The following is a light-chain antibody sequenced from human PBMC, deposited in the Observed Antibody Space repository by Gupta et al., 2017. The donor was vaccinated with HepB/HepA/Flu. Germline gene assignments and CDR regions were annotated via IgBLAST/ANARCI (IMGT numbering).Light chain of an antibody. CDR2: WAS. CDR3: QQYFTTPLT. Sequence: DIVTTQSPDSLTVSLGERATIKCKSSQSVLYSYNNKIYLAWYQQRPGQPPKLLIYWASTRESGVPDRFSGSGSGTDFTLTISSLQAEDVAVYYCQQYFTTPLTFGGGTKVEIK. J-gene: IGKJ4*01. CDR1: QSVLYSYNNKIY. V-gene: IGKV4-1*01.